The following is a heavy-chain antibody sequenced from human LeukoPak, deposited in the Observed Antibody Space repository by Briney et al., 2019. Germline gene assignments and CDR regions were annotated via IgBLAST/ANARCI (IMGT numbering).Heavy chain of an antibody. CDR3: ARHPGIYAE. CDR2: ISNSGDNV. Sequence: GGSLRLSCAASGFTFSDGYMSWIRQAPGKGLEWISYISNSGDNVYYADSVKGRFTISRDNAKNSLYLQMNSLRAEDTAVYYCARHPGIYAEWGQGILVTVSS. D-gene: IGHD5/OR15-5a*01. J-gene: IGHJ4*02. CDR1: GFTFSDGY. V-gene: IGHV3-11*01.